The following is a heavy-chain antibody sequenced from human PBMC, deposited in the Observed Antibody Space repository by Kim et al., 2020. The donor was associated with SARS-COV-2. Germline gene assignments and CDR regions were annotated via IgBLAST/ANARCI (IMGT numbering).Heavy chain of an antibody. D-gene: IGHD1-26*01. CDR1: GYTLTELS. V-gene: IGHV1-24*01. CDR2: FDPEDGET. CDR3: ATGPIVGANSWFDP. J-gene: IGHJ5*02. Sequence: ASVKVSCKVSGYTLTELSMHWVRPAPGKGLEWMGGFDPEDGETIYAQKFQGRVTMTEDTSTDTAYMELSSLRSEDTAVYYCATGPIVGANSWFDPWGQGTLVTVSS.